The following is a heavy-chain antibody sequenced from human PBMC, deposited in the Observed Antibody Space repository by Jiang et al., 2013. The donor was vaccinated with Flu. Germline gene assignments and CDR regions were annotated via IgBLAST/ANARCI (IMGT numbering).Heavy chain of an antibody. J-gene: IGHJ4*02. D-gene: IGHD5-24*01. CDR2: IYYSGST. V-gene: IGHV4-39*07. Sequence: GSGLVKPSETLSLTCTVSGGSISSSSYYWGWIRQPPGKGLEWIGSIYYSGSTYYNPSLKSRVTISVDTSKNQFSLKLSSVTAADTAVYYCARLPPTERWLQFEYYFDYVGPGNPG. CDR1: GGSISSSSYY. CDR3: ARLPPTERWLQFEYYFDY.